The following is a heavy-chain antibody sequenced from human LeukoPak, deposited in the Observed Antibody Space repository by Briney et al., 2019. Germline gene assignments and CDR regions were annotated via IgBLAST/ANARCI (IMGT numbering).Heavy chain of an antibody. Sequence: PGRSLRLSCAASGFTFSSYAMHWVRQAPGKGLEWVAVISYDGSNKYYADSVKGRFTISRDNSKNTLYLQMNSLRAEDTAVYYCARPQGRWLQLVYFDLWGRGTLVTVSS. CDR3: ARPQGRWLQLVYFDL. J-gene: IGHJ2*01. CDR1: GFTFSSYA. D-gene: IGHD5-24*01. CDR2: ISYDGSNK. V-gene: IGHV3-30*04.